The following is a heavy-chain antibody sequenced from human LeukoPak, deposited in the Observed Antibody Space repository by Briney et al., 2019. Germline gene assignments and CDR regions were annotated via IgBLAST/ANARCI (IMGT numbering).Heavy chain of an antibody. D-gene: IGHD2-2*01. CDR2: ISTYSDNT. J-gene: IGHJ4*02. CDR3: ARDWGPYCTSTSCYADY. Sequence: ASVKVSCKASGGTFSSYAISWVRQAPGQGLEWMGWISTYSDNTNYAQKLQGRVTMTTDTSTSTAYMELRSLRSDDTAVYFCARDWGPYCTSTSCYADYWGQGTLVIVSS. V-gene: IGHV1-18*01. CDR1: GGTFSSYA.